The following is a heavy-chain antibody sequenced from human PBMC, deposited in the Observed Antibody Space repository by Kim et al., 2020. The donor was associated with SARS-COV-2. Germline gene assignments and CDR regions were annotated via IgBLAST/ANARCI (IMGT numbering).Heavy chain of an antibody. J-gene: IGHJ4*01. Sequence: YVDSEKVRFTISRDNAKNSLYLQMNHLRGEDTAVYYGARDKWGFLDYWSHGTLVTVSS. D-gene: IGHD7-27*01. CDR3: ARDKWGFLDY. V-gene: IGHV3-7*01.